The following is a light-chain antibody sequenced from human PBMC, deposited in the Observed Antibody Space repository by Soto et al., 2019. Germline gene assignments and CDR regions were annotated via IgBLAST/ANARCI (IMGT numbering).Light chain of an antibody. J-gene: IGKJ1*01. CDR3: QQSYSTPQT. CDR2: VAS. CDR1: QSVSTY. V-gene: IGKV1-39*01. Sequence: DIQMTQSPSSLSASVGDSVTISCRASQSVSTYLNWYQQKPGRPPKLLIYVASSLQSGVPSRFSGSGSGTDFTLTISSLQPEDSATYYCQQSYSTPQTFGQGTKVDIK.